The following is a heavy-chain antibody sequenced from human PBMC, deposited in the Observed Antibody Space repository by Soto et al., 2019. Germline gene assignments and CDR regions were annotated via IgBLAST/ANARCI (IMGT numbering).Heavy chain of an antibody. CDR1: GCPTSSYY. CDR2: IYYSGST. D-gene: IGHD4-17*01. CDR3: ARGTTTLDY. Sequence: XDTLSLTCTVSGCPTSSYYWSWIRQPPGKGLEWIGYIYYSGSTNYNPSLKSRVTISVDTSKNQFSLKLSSVTAADTTVYYCARGTTTLDYWGQGTLVTVSS. V-gene: IGHV4-59*07. J-gene: IGHJ4*02.